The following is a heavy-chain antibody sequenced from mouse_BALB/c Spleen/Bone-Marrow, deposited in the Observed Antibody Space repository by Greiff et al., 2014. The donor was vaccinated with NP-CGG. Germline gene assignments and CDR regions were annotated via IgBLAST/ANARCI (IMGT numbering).Heavy chain of an antibody. V-gene: IGHV1-20*02. Sequence: EVQLQQSGPELVKPGASVKISCKASGYSFTGYFMNWVMQSHGKSLEWIGRINPYNGDTFYNQKFKGKATLTVDKSSSTAHMELRSLASEDSAVYYCARSGCYGSSYFDYWGQGTTLTVSS. J-gene: IGHJ2*01. D-gene: IGHD1-1*01. CDR1: GYSFTGYF. CDR2: INPYNGDT. CDR3: ARSGCYGSSYFDY.